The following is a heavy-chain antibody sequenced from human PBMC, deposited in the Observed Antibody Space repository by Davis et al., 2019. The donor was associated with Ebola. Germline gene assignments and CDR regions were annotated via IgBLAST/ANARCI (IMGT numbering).Heavy chain of an antibody. Sequence: KVSRKGSGYSFTSYWIGWVRQMPGKGLEWVGIIYPGDSDTRYSPSFQGQVTISADKSISTAYLQWSSLKASDTAIYYCARQRYSSSPNDAFDIWGQGTMVTVSS. D-gene: IGHD6-6*01. CDR1: GYSFTSYW. J-gene: IGHJ3*02. CDR2: IYPGDSDT. V-gene: IGHV5-51*01. CDR3: ARQRYSSSPNDAFDI.